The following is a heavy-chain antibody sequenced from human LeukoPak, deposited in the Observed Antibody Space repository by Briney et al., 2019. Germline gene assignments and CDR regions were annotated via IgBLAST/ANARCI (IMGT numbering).Heavy chain of an antibody. CDR3: ARHRGPGNQWEPGDY. CDR2: IYPGDSDT. CDR1: GYSFTSYW. V-gene: IGHV5-51*01. Sequence: PGESLKISCKGSGYSFTSYWIGWVRQMPGKGLEWMGIIYPGDSDTRYSPSFQGQVTISADKSISTAYLQWSSLKASDTAMYYCARHRGPGNQWEPGDYWGQGTLVTVSS. D-gene: IGHD1-26*01. J-gene: IGHJ4*02.